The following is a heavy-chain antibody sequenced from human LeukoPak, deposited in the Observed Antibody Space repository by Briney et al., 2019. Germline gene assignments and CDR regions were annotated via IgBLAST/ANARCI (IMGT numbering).Heavy chain of an antibody. CDR2: IKEDGSEK. D-gene: IGHD2-15*01. V-gene: IGHV3-7*01. CDR1: GFTVSSNY. CDR3: ARVTTRFCSAGTCYSGYAFNL. J-gene: IGHJ3*01. Sequence: PGGSLRLSCAASGFTVSSNYMSWLRQAPGKGLEWVANIKEDGSEKYYVDSVKGRFTISRDNAKNSLYLQMNSLRAEDTAVYYCARVTTRFCSAGTCYSGYAFNLWGQGTVVTVSS.